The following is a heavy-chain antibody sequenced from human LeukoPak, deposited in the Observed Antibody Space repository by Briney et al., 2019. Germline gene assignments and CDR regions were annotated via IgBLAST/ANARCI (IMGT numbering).Heavy chain of an antibody. CDR3: ARGEDGIAAARNDY. CDR2: ISSSSSYI. D-gene: IGHD6-13*01. V-gene: IGHV3-21*01. J-gene: IGHJ4*02. Sequence: GGSLRLSCAASGFTFSSYSMNWVRQAPGKGLEWVSSISSSSSYIYYADSVKGRFTISRDNAKNSLYLQMNSLRAEDTAVYYCARGEDGIAAARNDYWGQGTLVTVSS. CDR1: GFTFSSYS.